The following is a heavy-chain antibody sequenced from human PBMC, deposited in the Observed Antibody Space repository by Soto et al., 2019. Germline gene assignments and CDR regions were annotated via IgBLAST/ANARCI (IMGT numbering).Heavy chain of an antibody. J-gene: IGHJ4*02. Sequence: WGSLRISCASSDFTFSIYTLDWVGRAPGKGLEWVATSSDRRTGNTHYSDSVRGRFTLSRDYSRNILFLQMDSLRADDTALYYCTTWLTAHFDYWGRGTKVTVSS. CDR3: TTWLTAHFDY. CDR2: SSDRRTGNT. V-gene: IGHV3-23*01. CDR1: DFTFSIYT. D-gene: IGHD2-21*02.